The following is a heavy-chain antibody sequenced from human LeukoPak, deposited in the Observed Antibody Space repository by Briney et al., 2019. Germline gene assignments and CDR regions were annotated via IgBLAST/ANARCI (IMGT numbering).Heavy chain of an antibody. J-gene: IGHJ6*02. D-gene: IGHD6-6*01. CDR3: ARASIIGSSIAARHLRYYYGMDV. V-gene: IGHV4-34*01. CDR1: GFTFSSYA. CDR2: INHSGST. Sequence: GSLRLSCAASGFTFSSYAMSWVRQPPGKGLEWIGEINHSGSTNYNPSLKSRVTISVDTSKNQFSLKLSSVTAADTAVYYCARASIIGSSIAARHLRYYYGMDVWGQGTTVTVSS.